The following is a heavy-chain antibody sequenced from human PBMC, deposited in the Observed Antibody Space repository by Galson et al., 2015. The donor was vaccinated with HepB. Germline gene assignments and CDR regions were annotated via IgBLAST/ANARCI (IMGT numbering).Heavy chain of an antibody. Sequence: SLRLSCAASGFSFGTSAMAWVRQAPGKGLEWVSSISISGGTFYTGSVKGRFTISRDNSKNTLYLQMNSLRAEDTAVYYCARLYTNTWFDVFDIWGQGTMVTVSS. D-gene: IGHD6-13*01. J-gene: IGHJ3*02. CDR3: ARLYTNTWFDVFDI. CDR1: GFSFGTSA. V-gene: IGHV3-23*01. CDR2: ISISGGT.